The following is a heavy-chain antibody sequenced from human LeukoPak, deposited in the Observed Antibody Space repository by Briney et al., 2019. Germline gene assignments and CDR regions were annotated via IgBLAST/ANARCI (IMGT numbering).Heavy chain of an antibody. CDR3: ARGGGWRHFDC. Sequence: PGGSLRLSCAASGFTFSSYEMNWVRQAPGKGLEWVSYISSSGSIIYYADSVKGRFTISRDNAKNSLYLQMNSLRAEDTAVYYCARGGGWRHFDCWGQGTLVTVS. CDR1: GFTFSSYE. CDR2: ISSSGSII. D-gene: IGHD6-19*01. J-gene: IGHJ4*02. V-gene: IGHV3-48*03.